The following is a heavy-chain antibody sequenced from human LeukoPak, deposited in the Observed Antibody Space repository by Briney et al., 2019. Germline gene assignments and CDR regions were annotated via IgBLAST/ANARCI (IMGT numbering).Heavy chain of an antibody. CDR1: GYTFTSYD. J-gene: IGHJ4*02. V-gene: IGHV1-8*01. Sequence: ASVKVSCKASGYTFTSYDINWVRQATGQGLEWMGWMNPNSGNTGYAQKFQGRVTMTRNTSISTAYMELSSLRSEDTAVYYCYTSDYMMMGSAGRVTIDYWGQGTLVTVSS. CDR2: MNPNSGNT. CDR3: YTSDYMMMGSAGRVTIDY. D-gene: IGHD4-11*01.